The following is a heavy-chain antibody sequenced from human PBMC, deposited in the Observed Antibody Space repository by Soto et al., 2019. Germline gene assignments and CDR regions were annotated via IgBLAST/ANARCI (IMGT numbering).Heavy chain of an antibody. CDR1: GDTLSSYT. Sequence: SVKVSCKASGDTLSSYTISWVRQAPGQGLERMGRIIPILGIANYAQKFQGRVTITADKSTSTAYMELSSLRSEDTAVYYCARDRPHHYYDSSGYPDYWGQGTLVTVSS. CDR3: ARDRPHHYYDSSGYPDY. J-gene: IGHJ4*02. D-gene: IGHD3-22*01. V-gene: IGHV1-69*04. CDR2: IIPILGIA.